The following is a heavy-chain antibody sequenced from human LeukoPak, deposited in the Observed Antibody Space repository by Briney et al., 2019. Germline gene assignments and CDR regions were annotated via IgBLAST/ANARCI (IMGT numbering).Heavy chain of an antibody. CDR3: AREGYSNYYYFDY. D-gene: IGHD4-11*01. CDR2: IYYSGST. V-gene: IGHV4-61*08. Sequence: SETLSLTCTVSGGSISSGGYYWSWIRQHPGKGLEWIGYIYYSGSTNYNPSLKSRVTISVDTSKNQFSLKLSSVTAADTAVYYCAREGYSNYYYFDYWGQGTLVTVSS. J-gene: IGHJ4*02. CDR1: GGSISSGGYY.